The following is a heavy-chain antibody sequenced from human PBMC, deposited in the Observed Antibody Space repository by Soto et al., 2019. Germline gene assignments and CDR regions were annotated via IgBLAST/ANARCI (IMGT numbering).Heavy chain of an antibody. J-gene: IGHJ6*02. V-gene: IGHV4-39*01. CDR1: GGSITSRRYY. CDR3: ARVGYYDFWSGPWDGMDV. Sequence: FETRSVKCSVSGGSITSRRYYWGWIRQPPGKGLEWIGSIYYSGSTYYNPSLKSRVTISVDTSKNQFSLKLSSVTAADTAVYYCARVGYYDFWSGPWDGMDVWGQGTTVTVS. CDR2: IYYSGST. D-gene: IGHD3-3*01.